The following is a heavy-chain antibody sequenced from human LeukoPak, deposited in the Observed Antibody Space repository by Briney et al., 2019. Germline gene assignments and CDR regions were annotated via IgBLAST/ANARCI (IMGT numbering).Heavy chain of an antibody. CDR1: GFTFSSYA. J-gene: IGHJ4*02. CDR3: AKGHYGDYGCFDY. Sequence: GGSLRLSCAAPGFTFSSYAISWVRQAPGKGLEWVSAISGSGGSTYYADSVKGRFTISRDNSKNTLYLQMNSLRAEDTAVYYCAKGHYGDYGCFDYWGQGTLVTVSS. CDR2: ISGSGGST. D-gene: IGHD4-17*01. V-gene: IGHV3-23*01.